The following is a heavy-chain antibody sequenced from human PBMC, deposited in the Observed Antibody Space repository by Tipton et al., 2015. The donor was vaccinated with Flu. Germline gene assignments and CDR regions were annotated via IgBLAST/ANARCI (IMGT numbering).Heavy chain of an antibody. Sequence: TLSLTCTVSGGSISSYYWSWIRQPPGKGLEWIGYIYYSGSTNYNPSLKSRVTISVDTSKNQFSLKLSSVTAADTAVYYCARDSAAHYGVDVWGQGTTVTVSS. J-gene: IGHJ6*02. D-gene: IGHD6-13*01. CDR1: GGSISSYY. V-gene: IGHV4-59*08. CDR3: ARDSAAHYGVDV. CDR2: IYYSGST.